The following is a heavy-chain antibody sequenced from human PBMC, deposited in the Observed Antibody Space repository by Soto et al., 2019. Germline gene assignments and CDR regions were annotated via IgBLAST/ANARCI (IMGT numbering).Heavy chain of an antibody. D-gene: IGHD1-26*01. V-gene: IGHV4-59*08. J-gene: IGHJ4*02. CDR3: ASASSGSYYYFDY. CDR2: IYYSGTT. Sequence: SETLSLTCTVSGGSISSSYWSWIRQPPGKGLEWIGYIYYSGTTNYNPSLKSRVTISVDTSKNQFSLKLNSVTAADTAVYYCASASSGSYYYFDYWGQRTPVTVSS. CDR1: GGSISSSY.